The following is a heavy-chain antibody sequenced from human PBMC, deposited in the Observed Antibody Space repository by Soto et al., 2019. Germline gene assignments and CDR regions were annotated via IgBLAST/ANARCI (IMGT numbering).Heavy chain of an antibody. J-gene: IGHJ3*02. CDR1: GGSFSGYY. CDR2: IYYSGST. CDR3: ARGQAGGIAAAGYAFDI. D-gene: IGHD6-13*01. Sequence: SETLSLTCAVYGGSFSGYYWSWIRQPPGKGLEWIGYIYYSGSTNYNPSLKSRVTISVDTSKNQFSLKLSSVTAADTAVYYCARGQAGGIAAAGYAFDIWGQGTMVTVSS. V-gene: IGHV4-59*01.